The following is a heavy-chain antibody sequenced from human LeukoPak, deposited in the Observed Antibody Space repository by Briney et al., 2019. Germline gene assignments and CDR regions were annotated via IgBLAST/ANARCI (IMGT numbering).Heavy chain of an antibody. J-gene: IGHJ4*02. Sequence: ESGGSLRLSCAASGFTFSTYAIHWVRQAPGQGLEWVAVISYNGSNKYYADSVKGRFAISRDNSKNTLFLEMNSLRTEDTAAYYCARDRFQSSGWYWYIDYWGQGTLVTVSS. CDR3: ARDRFQSSGWYWYIDY. CDR1: GFTFSTYA. D-gene: IGHD6-19*01. V-gene: IGHV3-30*09. CDR2: ISYNGSNK.